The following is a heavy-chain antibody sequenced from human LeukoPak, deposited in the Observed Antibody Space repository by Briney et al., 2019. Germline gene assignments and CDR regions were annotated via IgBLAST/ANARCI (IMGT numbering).Heavy chain of an antibody. CDR1: GFTLSDSW. Sequence: GGSLRLSCAASGFTLSDSWMTWVRQAPGKGLEWVANIKEDGSEMYYVDSVKGRFTISRDNAKNSLYLQMNSLRAEDTAVYYCARGRQLVLWGQGTLVTVSS. J-gene: IGHJ4*02. CDR2: IKEDGSEM. D-gene: IGHD6-13*01. V-gene: IGHV3-7*05. CDR3: ARGRQLVL.